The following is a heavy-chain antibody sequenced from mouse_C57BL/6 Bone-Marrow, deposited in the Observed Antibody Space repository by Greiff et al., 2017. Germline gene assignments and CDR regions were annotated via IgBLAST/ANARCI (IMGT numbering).Heavy chain of an antibody. V-gene: IGHV1-87*01. CDR3: TEDAAVEYCAWGCPYAMDY. CDR2: GQGLEWIG. Sequence: QVQLQQSGPGLARPWASVKISCPAFYTFSSRVHFAIRGTDYWMQWVKQRAGQGLEWIGAIYTGNGDTSYNQEFKGKATLSADKSSSTAYMQLSSRTTEDAAVEYCAWGCPYAMDYWGQGTSVTVSS. CDR1: YTFS. J-gene: IGHJ4*01.